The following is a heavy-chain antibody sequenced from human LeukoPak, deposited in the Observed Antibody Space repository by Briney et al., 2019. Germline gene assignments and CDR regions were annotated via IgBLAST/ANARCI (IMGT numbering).Heavy chain of an antibody. CDR1: GFRFSAHS. CDR3: SRNPEMEYWFDP. D-gene: IGHD1-1*01. J-gene: IGHJ5*02. V-gene: IGHV3-30*04. Sequence: TGGSLRLSCAASGFRFSAHSVHWVRQAPGKGLEWVAFISYDGKIKQYADSVKGRFTISRDNSKNTLLLQMNSLGTGDTAMYYCSRNPEMEYWFDPWGQGTLVTVSS. CDR2: ISYDGKIK.